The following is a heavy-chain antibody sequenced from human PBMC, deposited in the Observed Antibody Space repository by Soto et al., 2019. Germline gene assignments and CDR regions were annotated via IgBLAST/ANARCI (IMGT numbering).Heavy chain of an antibody. CDR2: IWYDGSNE. V-gene: IGHV3-33*01. CDR3: ARGNGNSYGRFDY. J-gene: IGHJ4*02. D-gene: IGHD5-18*01. Sequence: GGSLRLSCAASGFTFGSYGMHWVRQAPGKGLEWVAVIWYDGSNEYYADSVKGRFTISRDNSRNTLYLQMSGLRAEDTAVYYCARGNGNSYGRFDYWGQGTLVTVSS. CDR1: GFTFGSYG.